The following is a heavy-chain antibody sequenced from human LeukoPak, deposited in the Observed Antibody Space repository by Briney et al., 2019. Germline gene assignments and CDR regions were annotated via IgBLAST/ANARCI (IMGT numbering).Heavy chain of an antibody. CDR1: GFTFSSYG. CDR3: AKGDNGWFNYFDY. V-gene: IGHV3-23*01. Sequence: GGSLRLSCAASGFTFSSYGMSWGRQAPGKGLEWVSAISGSGGSTYYADSVKGRFTISRDNSKNTLYLQMNSLRAEDTAVYYCAKGDNGWFNYFDYWGQGTLVTVSS. D-gene: IGHD6-19*01. J-gene: IGHJ4*02. CDR2: ISGSGGST.